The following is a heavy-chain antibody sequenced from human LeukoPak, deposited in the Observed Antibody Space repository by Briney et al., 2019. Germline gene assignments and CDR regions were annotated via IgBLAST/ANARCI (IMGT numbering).Heavy chain of an antibody. CDR1: GYTFTSYG. V-gene: IGHV1-18*01. J-gene: IGHJ4*02. CDR2: ISAYNGNT. CDR3: ARGGNYYDSSGYYYVGYFDY. D-gene: IGHD3-22*01. Sequence: ASVKVSCKASGYTFTSYGISWVRQAPGQGLEWRGWISAYNGNTNYAQKLQGRVTMTTDTSTSTAYMELRSLRSDDTAVYYCARGGNYYDSSGYYYVGYFDYWGQGTLVTVSS.